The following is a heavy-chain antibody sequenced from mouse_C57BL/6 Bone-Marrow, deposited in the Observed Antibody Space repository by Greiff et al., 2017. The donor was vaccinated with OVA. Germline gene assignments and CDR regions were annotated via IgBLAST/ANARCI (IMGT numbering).Heavy chain of an antibody. CDR1: GFTFSSYA. Sequence: DVQLVESGGGLVKPGGSLKLSCAASGFTFSSYAMSWVRQTPEKRLEWVATISDGGSYTYYPDNVKGRFTISRDNAKNNLYLQMSHLKSEDTAMYYCARGGKMDYWGQGTSVTVSS. V-gene: IGHV5-4*01. CDR2: ISDGGSYT. CDR3: ARGGKMDY. J-gene: IGHJ4*01.